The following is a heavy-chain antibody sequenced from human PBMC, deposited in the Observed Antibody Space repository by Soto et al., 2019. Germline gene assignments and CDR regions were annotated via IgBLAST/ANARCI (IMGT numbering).Heavy chain of an antibody. Sequence: GGSLRLSCAASGFTFSSYAMSWVRQAPGKGLEWVSAISGSGGSTYYADSVKGRFTISRDNSKNTLYLQMNSLRAEDTAVYYCAKGGVRYCSSTSCYTGVQYYYYYGMDVWGQGTTVTVSS. V-gene: IGHV3-23*01. J-gene: IGHJ6*02. CDR2: ISGSGGST. CDR3: AKGGVRYCSSTSCYTGVQYYYYYGMDV. D-gene: IGHD2-2*02. CDR1: GFTFSSYA.